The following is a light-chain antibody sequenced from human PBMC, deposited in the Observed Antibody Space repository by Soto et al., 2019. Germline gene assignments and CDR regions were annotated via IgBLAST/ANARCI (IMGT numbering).Light chain of an antibody. CDR1: QDISSF. CDR3: QQLNSYPLT. CDR2: AAS. J-gene: IGKJ5*01. Sequence: IQLTQSPSSLSASIGDRVTITCRASQDISSFLAWYRQKPGKAPKLLIYAASTLQSGVPSRFSGSGSGTDFTLTISSLQPEDFATYFCQQLNSYPLTFGQGTR. V-gene: IGKV1-9*01.